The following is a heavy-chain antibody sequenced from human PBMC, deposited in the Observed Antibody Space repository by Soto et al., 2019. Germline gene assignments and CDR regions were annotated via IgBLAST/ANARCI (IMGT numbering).Heavy chain of an antibody. J-gene: IGHJ6*02. Sequence: PGGSRRLSCAASGFTFSSYAMSWVRQAPGKGLEWVSAISGSGGSTYYADSVKGRFTISRDNSKSTLYLQMNSLRAEDTAIYYCARYCISTSRYIRYGMDVWGQGIMLTISS. CDR3: ARYCISTSRYIRYGMDV. D-gene: IGHD2-2*02. CDR2: ISGSGGST. CDR1: GFTFSSYA. V-gene: IGHV3-23*01.